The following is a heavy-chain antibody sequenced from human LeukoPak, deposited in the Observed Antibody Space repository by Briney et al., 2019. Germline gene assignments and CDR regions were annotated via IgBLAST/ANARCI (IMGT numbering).Heavy chain of an antibody. J-gene: IGHJ4*02. V-gene: IGHV4-39*07. CDR2: IYYSGST. CDR3: ARELYYYDSSGYSDY. D-gene: IGHD3-22*01. CDR1: GGSISSSSYY. Sequence: SETLSLTCTVSGGSISSSSYYWGWIRQPPGKGLEWIGSIYYSGSTYYNPSLKSRVTISVDTSKNQFSLKLSSVTAADTAVYYCARELYYYDSSGYSDYWGQGTLVTVPS.